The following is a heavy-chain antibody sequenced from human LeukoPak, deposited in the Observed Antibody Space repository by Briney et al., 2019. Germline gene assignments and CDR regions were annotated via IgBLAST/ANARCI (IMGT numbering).Heavy chain of an antibody. D-gene: IGHD5-24*01. CDR1: GFIFSDYY. CDR3: AREMATIQAFDI. J-gene: IGHJ3*02. V-gene: IGHV3-11*04. CDR2: ISGAASTT. Sequence: NPGGSLRLSCAASGFIFSDYYMNWIRQAPGKGLEWVSYISGAASTTRYADSVKGRFTISRDNAKNSLYLQMNSLRAEDTAVYYCAREMATIQAFDIWGQGTMVTVSS.